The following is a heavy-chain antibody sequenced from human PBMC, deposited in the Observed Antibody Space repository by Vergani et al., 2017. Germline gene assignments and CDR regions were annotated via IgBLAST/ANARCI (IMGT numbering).Heavy chain of an antibody. Sequence: QVQLVESGGGVVQPGRSLRLSCAASGFTFSSYAMHWVRQAPGKGLEWVAVISYDGSNKYYADSVKGRFTISRDNSKNTLYLQMNSLRAEDTAVYYCAIPKYSSSSGAFDIWGQVTMVTVSS. D-gene: IGHD6-6*01. CDR2: ISYDGSNK. J-gene: IGHJ3*02. CDR1: GFTFSSYA. CDR3: AIPKYSSSSGAFDI. V-gene: IGHV3-30*01.